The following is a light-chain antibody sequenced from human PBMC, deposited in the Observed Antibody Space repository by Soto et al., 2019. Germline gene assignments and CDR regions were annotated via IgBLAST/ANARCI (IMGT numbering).Light chain of an antibody. CDR3: QQRSNWPTWT. Sequence: EIVMTQSPATLCVSPGERATLSWRASQSVSSLLAWYQQKPGQAPRLLIYDASNRATGIPARFSGSGSGTDFTLTISSLEPEDFAVYYCQQRSNWPTWTFGQGTKVDIK. CDR1: QSVSSL. J-gene: IGKJ1*01. CDR2: DAS. V-gene: IGKV3-11*01.